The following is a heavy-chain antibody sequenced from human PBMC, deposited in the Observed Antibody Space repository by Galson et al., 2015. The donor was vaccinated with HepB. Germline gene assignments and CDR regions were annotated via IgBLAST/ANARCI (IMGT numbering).Heavy chain of an antibody. Sequence: SETLSLTCAVYGGSFSGYYWSWIRQPPGKGLEWIGEINHSGSTNYNPSLKSRVTISVDTSKNQFSLKLSSVTAADTAVYYCASRGVAVAGRFDYWGQGTLVTVSS. J-gene: IGHJ4*02. V-gene: IGHV4-34*01. CDR3: ASRGVAVAGRFDY. CDR2: INHSGST. CDR1: GGSFSGYY. D-gene: IGHD6-19*01.